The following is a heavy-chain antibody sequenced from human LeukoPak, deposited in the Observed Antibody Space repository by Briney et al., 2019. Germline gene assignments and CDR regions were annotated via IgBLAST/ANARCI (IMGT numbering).Heavy chain of an antibody. CDR1: GFTFSSYA. D-gene: IGHD2-2*01. V-gene: IGHV3-30-3*01. J-gene: IGHJ4*02. Sequence: PGRSLRLSCAASGFTFSSYAMHWVRQAPGKGLEWVAVISYDGSNKYYADSVKGRFTISRDNSKNTLYLQMNSLGAEDTAVYYCARAHCSSTSCYGDYWGQGTLVTVSS. CDR2: ISYDGSNK. CDR3: ARAHCSSTSCYGDY.